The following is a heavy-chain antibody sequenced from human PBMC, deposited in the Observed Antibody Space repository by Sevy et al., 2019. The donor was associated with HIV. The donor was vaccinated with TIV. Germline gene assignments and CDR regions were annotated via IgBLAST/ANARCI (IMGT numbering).Heavy chain of an antibody. D-gene: IGHD2-15*01. CDR3: VRDDRGGYFDY. CDR2: INPDSGGP. Sequence: ASVKVSCKASGYTFTGYYMHWVRQAPGQGLEWMGWINPDSGGPNYAPKFQGRVTLTRDTSISTAYMELSRLKSDDTAVYYCVRDDRGGYFDYWGQGPLVTVSS. V-gene: IGHV1-2*02. CDR1: GYTFTGYY. J-gene: IGHJ4*02.